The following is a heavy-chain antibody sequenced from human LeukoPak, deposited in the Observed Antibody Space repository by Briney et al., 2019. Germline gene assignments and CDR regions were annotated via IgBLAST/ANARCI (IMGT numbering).Heavy chain of an antibody. CDR1: GGSISSYY. V-gene: IGHV4-59*08. CDR2: IYYSGST. Sequence: SETLSLTCTVSGGSISSYYWSWIRQPPGKGLEWIGYIYYSGSTNYNPSLKSRVTISVDTSKNQFSLKLSSVTAADTAVYYCASLGGYYDYVWGSYRFDYWGQGTLVTVSS. D-gene: IGHD3-16*02. J-gene: IGHJ4*02. CDR3: ASLGGYYDYVWGSYRFDY.